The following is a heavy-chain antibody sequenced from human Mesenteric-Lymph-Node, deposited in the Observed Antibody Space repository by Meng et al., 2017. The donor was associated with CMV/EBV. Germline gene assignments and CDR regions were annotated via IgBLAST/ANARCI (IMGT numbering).Heavy chain of an antibody. Sequence: RTFSSYAITWVRQAPGQGLGWMGGIIPIFGTANYAQKFQGRVTITADESTSTAYMELSSLRSEDTAVYYCARDPTTSGAAPPIWFDPWGQGTLVTVSS. CDR2: IIPIFGTA. V-gene: IGHV1-69*01. J-gene: IGHJ5*02. CDR1: RTFSSYA. D-gene: IGHD1-26*01. CDR3: ARDPTTSGAAPPIWFDP.